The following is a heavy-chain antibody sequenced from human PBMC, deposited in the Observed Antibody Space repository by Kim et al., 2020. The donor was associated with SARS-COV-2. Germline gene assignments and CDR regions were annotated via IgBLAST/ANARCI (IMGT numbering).Heavy chain of an antibody. Sequence: GGSLRLSCAASGFTFSSYGMHWVRQAPGTGLEWVAVIWYDGSNKYYADSVKGRSTISRDNSKTSLYLQMNSLRAEDTAVSYCARVYCSVGSCYYGKDVWG. CDR3: ARVYCSVGSCYYGKDV. CDR2: IWYDGSNK. CDR1: GFTFSSYG. V-gene: IGHV3-33*01. D-gene: IGHD2-15*01. J-gene: IGHJ6*01.